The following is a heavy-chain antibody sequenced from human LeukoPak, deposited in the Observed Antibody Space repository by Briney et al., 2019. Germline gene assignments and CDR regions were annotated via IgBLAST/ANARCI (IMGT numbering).Heavy chain of an antibody. CDR3: ARHYGT. D-gene: IGHD3-16*01. J-gene: IGHJ5*02. CDR1: GGSFSGYY. V-gene: IGHV4-34*01. Sequence: SETLSLTCAVYGGSFSGYYWSWIRQPPGKGLEWIGEINHSGSTNYNPSLKSRVTISVDTSKNQFSLKLSSVTAADTAVYYCARHYGTWGRGTLVTVSS. CDR2: INHSGST.